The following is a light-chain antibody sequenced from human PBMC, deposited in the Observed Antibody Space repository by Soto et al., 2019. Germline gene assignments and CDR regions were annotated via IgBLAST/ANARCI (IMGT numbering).Light chain of an antibody. V-gene: IGLV2-14*03. Sequence: QSALTQPASVSGSPGQSITISCTGTSSDVGGYNYVSWYQQQPGKAPKLMIFDVSNRPSGVSDRFSGSKSGNTASLTISGLQAEDEADYYCSSYTSSSPLFGGGTKVTVL. CDR2: DVS. J-gene: IGLJ2*01. CDR1: SSDVGGYNY. CDR3: SSYTSSSPL.